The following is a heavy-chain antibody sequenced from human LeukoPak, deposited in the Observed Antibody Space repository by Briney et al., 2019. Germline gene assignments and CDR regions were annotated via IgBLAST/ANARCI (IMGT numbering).Heavy chain of an antibody. CDR1: GGSISSSSYY. Sequence: PSETLSLTCTVSGGSISSSSYYWGWIRQPPGKGLEWIGSIYYSGSTYYNPSLKSRVTISVDTSKNQFSLKLSSVTAADTAVYYCARSRDQLLYEYGAFDIWGQGTMVTVSS. CDR3: ARSRDQLLYEYGAFDI. CDR2: IYYSGST. J-gene: IGHJ3*02. D-gene: IGHD2-2*02. V-gene: IGHV4-39*01.